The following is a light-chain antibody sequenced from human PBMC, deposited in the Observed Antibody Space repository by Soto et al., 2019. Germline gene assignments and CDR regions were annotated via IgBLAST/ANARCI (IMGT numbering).Light chain of an antibody. CDR1: QNIRVY. CDR3: QQTYSAPLT. V-gene: IGKV1-39*01. J-gene: IGKJ4*01. Sequence: DIQMTQSPSSLSASVGDRVTITCRASQNIRVYLNWYQQKPGKAPKPLIYAASTLLSGVPSRFSGSESGTDFTLTISSLQPEDFATYYCQQTYSAPLTFGGGTKVEIK. CDR2: AAS.